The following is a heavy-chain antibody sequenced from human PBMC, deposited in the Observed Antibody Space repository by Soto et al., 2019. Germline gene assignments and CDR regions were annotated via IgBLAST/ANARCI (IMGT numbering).Heavy chain of an antibody. V-gene: IGHV4-30-4*08. J-gene: IGHJ6*02. CDR3: ARGDWPTQMDV. Sequence: QVQLQESGPGLVKPSQTLSLTCTVSGGSISGGTYYWSWIRQPPGQGLEWIGYIYFSGSTYYNPSLKSRVIISVDTSKNQYSLRLSSVTAADTAVYYFARGDWPTQMDVWGQGTTVTVSS. CDR1: GGSISGGTYY. D-gene: IGHD2-21*01. CDR2: IYFSGST.